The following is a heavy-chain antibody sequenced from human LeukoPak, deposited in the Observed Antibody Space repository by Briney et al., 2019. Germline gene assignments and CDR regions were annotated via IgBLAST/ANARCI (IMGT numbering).Heavy chain of an antibody. J-gene: IGHJ4*02. D-gene: IGHD3-3*01. Sequence: PGGSLRLSCAASGFIVNTNYMTWVRQAPGRGLEWVSFIYADGNTYYADSVKGRFTISRDISKNAVYLQMNSLRAEDTAVYYCARDSYDDANFDSWGQGTLVTVSS. CDR3: ARDSYDDANFDS. CDR2: IYADGNT. V-gene: IGHV3-53*01. CDR1: GFIVNTNY.